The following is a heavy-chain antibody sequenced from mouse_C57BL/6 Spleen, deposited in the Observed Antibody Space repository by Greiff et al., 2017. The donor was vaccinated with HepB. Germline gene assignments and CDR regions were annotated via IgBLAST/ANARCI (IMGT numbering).Heavy chain of an antibody. D-gene: IGHD2-2*01. V-gene: IGHV14-1*01. CDR3: TTDGYDGFWFAY. Sequence: EVKLMESGAELVRPGASVKLSCTASGFNIKDYYMHWVKQRPEQGLEWIGRIDPEDGDTEYAPKFQGKATMTADTSSNTAYLQLSSLTSEDTAVYYCTTDGYDGFWFAYWGQGTLVTVSA. CDR2: IDPEDGDT. CDR1: GFNIKDYY. J-gene: IGHJ3*01.